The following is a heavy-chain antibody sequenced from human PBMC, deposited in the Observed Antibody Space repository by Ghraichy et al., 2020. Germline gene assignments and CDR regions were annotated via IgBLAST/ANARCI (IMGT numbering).Heavy chain of an antibody. CDR3: ARANYDYIWGSYPLSAFDI. CDR1: GGSISSYY. V-gene: IGHV4-59*01. CDR2: LYYSGGT. Sequence: TLSLTCTVSGGSISSYYWSWIRQPPGKGLEWIGYLYYSGGTNYNPSLKSRVTISVDTSKNQFSLKLSSVTAADTAVYYCARANYDYIWGSYPLSAFDIWGQGTMVTVSS. J-gene: IGHJ3*02. D-gene: IGHD3-16*02.